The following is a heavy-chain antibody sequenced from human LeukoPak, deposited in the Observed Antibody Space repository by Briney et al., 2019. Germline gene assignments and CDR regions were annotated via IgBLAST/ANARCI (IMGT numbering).Heavy chain of an antibody. Sequence: GGSLRLSCAASGFTFSSYGMHWVRQAPGKGLEWVGRIKTKTETDGGTTDYAAPVKGRFTISRDDSKNTLYLHMNSLKTEDTGVYFCIIVSYGGSFDYWGQGTLVTVSS. CDR1: GFTFSSYG. CDR3: IIVSYGGSFDY. V-gene: IGHV3-15*01. D-gene: IGHD4-23*01. J-gene: IGHJ4*02. CDR2: IKTKTETDGGTT.